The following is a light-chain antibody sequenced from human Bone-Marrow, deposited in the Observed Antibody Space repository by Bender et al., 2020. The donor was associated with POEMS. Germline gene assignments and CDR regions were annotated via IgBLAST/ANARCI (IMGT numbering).Light chain of an antibody. J-gene: IGLJ1*01. CDR1: SSDVGGYDY. V-gene: IGLV2-14*03. CDR2: DVT. Sequence: HSALTQPASVSGSPGQSITVSCTGTSSDVGGYDYVSWYQHHPGKAPKLMIYDVTNRPSGVAYRFSGSKSGNTASLTISGLQAEDEADYYCGSYTTSNSFVFGTGTRVTVL. CDR3: GSYTTSNSFV.